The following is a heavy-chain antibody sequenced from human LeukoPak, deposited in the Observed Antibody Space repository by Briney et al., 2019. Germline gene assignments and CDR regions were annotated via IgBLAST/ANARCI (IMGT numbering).Heavy chain of an antibody. CDR3: ARDHNYAFDN. V-gene: IGHV3-48*01. Sequence: EGSLRLSCTASGFPFIEYSMNWVRQAPGKGLEWISYIGIDSGNTKYADSVRGRFTISADKAKNSLYLQMNSLRVEATAVYYCARDHNYAFDNWGQGTLVSVAS. D-gene: IGHD1-1*01. J-gene: IGHJ4*02. CDR2: IGIDSGNT. CDR1: GFPFIEYS.